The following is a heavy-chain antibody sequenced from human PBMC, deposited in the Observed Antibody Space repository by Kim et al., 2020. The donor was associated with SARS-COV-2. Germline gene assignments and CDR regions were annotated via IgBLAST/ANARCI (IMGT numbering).Heavy chain of an antibody. J-gene: IGHJ4*02. V-gene: IGHV1-24*01. CDR2: FDPEDGET. CDR3: ATDRKSLPKYSSSWYYFDY. CDR1: GYTLTELS. Sequence: ASVKVSCKVSGYTLTELSMHWVRQAPGKGLEWMGGFDPEDGETIYAQKFQGRVTMTEDTSTDTAYMELSSLRSEDTAVYYCATDRKSLPKYSSSWYYFDYWGQGTLVTVSS. D-gene: IGHD6-13*01.